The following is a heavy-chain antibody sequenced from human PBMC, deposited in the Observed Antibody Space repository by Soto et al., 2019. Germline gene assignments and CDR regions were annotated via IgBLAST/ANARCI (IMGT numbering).Heavy chain of an antibody. D-gene: IGHD3-16*01. CDR2: IIPIFGTA. CDR1: GGTFSSYA. CDR3: AREKGPSIMITFGGGYYGMDV. J-gene: IGHJ6*02. V-gene: IGHV1-69*13. Sequence: ASVKVSCKASGGTFSSYAISWVRQAPGQGLEWMGGIIPIFGTANYAQKFQGRVTITADESTSTAYMGLSSLRSEDTAVYYCAREKGPSIMITFGGGYYGMDVWGQGTTVTVSS.